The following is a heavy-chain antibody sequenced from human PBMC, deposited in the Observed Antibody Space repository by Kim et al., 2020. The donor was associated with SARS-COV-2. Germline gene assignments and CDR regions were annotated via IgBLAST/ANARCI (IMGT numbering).Heavy chain of an antibody. CDR1: GGSISSGSYY. CDR2: IYTSGST. V-gene: IGHV4-61*02. CDR3: ARDSMASLRREPYYYGSGSQIDYYGMDV. D-gene: IGHD3-10*01. J-gene: IGHJ6*02. Sequence: TLSLTCTVSGGSISSGSYYWSWIRQPAGKGLEWIGRIYTSGSTNYNPSLKSRVTISVDTSKNQFSLKLSSVTAADTAVYYCARDSMASLRREPYYYGSGSQIDYYGMDVWGQGTTVTVSS.